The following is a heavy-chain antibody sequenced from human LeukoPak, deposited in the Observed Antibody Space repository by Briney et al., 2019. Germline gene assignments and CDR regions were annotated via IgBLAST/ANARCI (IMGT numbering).Heavy chain of an antibody. V-gene: IGHV3-53*01. CDR2: VYSNGST. Sequence: GGSLRLSCAASGFTVGDNYMGWVRQAPGKGLEWVSVVYSNGSTYYADSVKGRFTISRDNSKNTLYLQMNSLRAEDTAVYYCARDPYYYASGSPSAFGYWGQGTLVTVSS. CDR3: ARDPYYYASGSPSAFGY. D-gene: IGHD3-10*01. CDR1: GFTVGDNY. J-gene: IGHJ4*02.